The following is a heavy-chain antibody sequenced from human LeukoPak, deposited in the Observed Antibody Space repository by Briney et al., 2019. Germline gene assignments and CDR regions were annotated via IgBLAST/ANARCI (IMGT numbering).Heavy chain of an antibody. Sequence: SETLSLTCTVSGGSISSYYWSWIRQPPGKGLEWIGYIYYSGSTNYNPSLKSRVTISVDTPKNQFSLKLSSVTAADTAVYYCARNQHYGVNYYGMDVWGQGTTVTVSS. CDR3: ARNQHYGVNYYGMDV. CDR2: IYYSGST. D-gene: IGHD4-17*01. V-gene: IGHV4-59*01. CDR1: GGSISSYY. J-gene: IGHJ6*02.